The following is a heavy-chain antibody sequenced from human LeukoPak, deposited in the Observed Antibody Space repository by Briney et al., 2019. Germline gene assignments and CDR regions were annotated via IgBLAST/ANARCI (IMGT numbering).Heavy chain of an antibody. V-gene: IGHV3-66*01. CDR2: IYSGGST. CDR3: AGMVRGATDY. CDR1: GFTVSSNY. D-gene: IGHD3-10*01. J-gene: IGHJ4*02. Sequence: GGSLRLSSAASGFTVSSNYMSWVRQAPGKGLEWVSVIYSGGSTYYADSVKGRFTISRDNSKNTLYLQMNSLRAEDTAVYYCAGMVRGATDYWGQGTLVTVSS.